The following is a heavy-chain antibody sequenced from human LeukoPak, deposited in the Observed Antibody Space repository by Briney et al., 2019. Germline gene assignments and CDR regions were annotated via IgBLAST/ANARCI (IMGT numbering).Heavy chain of an antibody. D-gene: IGHD1-7*01. CDR3: AKDLGSGTPLDC. CDR1: GFSFSSYW. V-gene: IGHV3-74*01. CDR2: IRSDGTST. Sequence: GGSLRLSCEASGFSFSSYWMHWVRQAPGEGPVWVSLIRSDGTSTSYADSVKGRFTISRDNAKNTLYLQMNSLRAEDTAVYYCAKDLGSGTPLDCRGQGTLVTVSS. J-gene: IGHJ4*02.